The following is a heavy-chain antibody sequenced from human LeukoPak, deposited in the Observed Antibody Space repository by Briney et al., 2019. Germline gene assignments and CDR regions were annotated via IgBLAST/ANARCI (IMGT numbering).Heavy chain of an antibody. V-gene: IGHV3-64D*06. CDR1: GVTFSSHA. CDR3: YISGWTEDIDN. CDR2: ISDNGGST. D-gene: IGHD6-19*01. J-gene: IGHJ4*02. Sequence: GGSLRLSCSASGVTFSSHAMHWVRQAPGKGLEYVSGISDNGGSTFYADSVKGRFTISRDNSKNTLYLQMSSLRGEDTAVYYCYISGWTEDIDNWGQGTPVTVSS.